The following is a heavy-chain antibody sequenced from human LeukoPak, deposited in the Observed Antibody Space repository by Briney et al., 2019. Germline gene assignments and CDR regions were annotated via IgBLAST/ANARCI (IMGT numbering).Heavy chain of an antibody. CDR1: GGSISSSSYY. D-gene: IGHD6-19*01. J-gene: IGHJ4*02. V-gene: IGHV4-39*07. CDR2: IYYSGST. CDR3: ARLHCSSGLYSSGCFKP. Sequence: SETLSLTCTVSGGSISSSSYYWGWIRQPPGKGLEWIGSIYYSGSTNYNPSLKSRVTISVDTSKNQFSLKLSSVTAADTAVYYCARLHCSSGLYSSGCFKPWGQGTLVTVSS.